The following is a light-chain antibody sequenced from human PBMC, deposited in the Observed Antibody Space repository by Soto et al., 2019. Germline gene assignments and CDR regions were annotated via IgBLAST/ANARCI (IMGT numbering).Light chain of an antibody. V-gene: IGKV1-39*01. CDR2: AAS. J-gene: IGKJ1*01. CDR1: QSISSY. Sequence: IQVTQSPSSLSASVGDRVTITCRASQSISSYLNWYQQKPGKAPKLLIYAASSLQSGVPSRFSGSRSGTDFTLTISSLQPEDFATYYCQQSYSTPQTFGQGTKVDI. CDR3: QQSYSTPQT.